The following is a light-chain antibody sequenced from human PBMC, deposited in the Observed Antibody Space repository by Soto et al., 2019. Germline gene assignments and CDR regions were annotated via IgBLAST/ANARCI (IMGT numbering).Light chain of an antibody. J-gene: IGKJ1*01. CDR3: QQYSSHWT. V-gene: IGKV1-5*01. CDR1: QSISSW. Sequence: DIQMTQSPSTLSASVGDRVTITCRASQSISSWLAWYQQKPGTAPKLLIYDASTLQSGVPSRFSGSGSGTEFTLTITRLQPDDFAAYYCQQYSSHWTFGQGTKVEIK. CDR2: DAS.